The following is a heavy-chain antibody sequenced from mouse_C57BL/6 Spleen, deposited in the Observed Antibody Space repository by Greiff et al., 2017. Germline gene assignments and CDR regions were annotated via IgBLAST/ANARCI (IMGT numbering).Heavy chain of an antibody. V-gene: IGHV1-61*01. CDR3: AKDDYYGAMDY. J-gene: IGHJ4*01. D-gene: IGHD1-1*01. CDR2: IYPADSET. CDR1: GYTFTSYW. Sequence: QVQLQQPGAELVRPASSVKLSCKASGYTFTSYWMHWVKQRPGQGLEWIGNIYPADSETHYNQQIKDKATLTVDKSSSTAYMQRSSLASEDSAVYYCAKDDYYGAMDYWGQGTSVTVSS.